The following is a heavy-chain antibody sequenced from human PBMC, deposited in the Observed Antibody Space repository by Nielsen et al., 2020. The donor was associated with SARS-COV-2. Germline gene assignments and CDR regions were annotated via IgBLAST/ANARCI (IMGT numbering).Heavy chain of an antibody. Sequence: GESLKISCAASGFTFSSYDMHWVRQATGKGLEWVSGIGTAGDTYYPGSVKGRFTISRENAKNSLYLQMNSLRAEDTAVYFCARNSGWYDSTLYWGLGTLVTVSS. V-gene: IGHV3-13*04. D-gene: IGHD6-13*01. CDR2: IGTAGDT. CDR3: ARNSGWYDSTLY. J-gene: IGHJ4*02. CDR1: GFTFSSYD.